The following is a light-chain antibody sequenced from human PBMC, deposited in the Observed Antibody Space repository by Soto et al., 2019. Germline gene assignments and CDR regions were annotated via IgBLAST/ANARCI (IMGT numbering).Light chain of an antibody. CDR3: SSYTSGSTLV. Sequence: QSALTQPASVSGSLGQSITISCTGTSNDVGGYRYVSWYRQHPGKVPELIIYEVSSRPSGVSNRFSGSKFGNTASLTISELQAEDEADYYCSSYTSGSTLVFGGGTKLTFL. J-gene: IGLJ2*01. V-gene: IGLV2-14*01. CDR2: EVS. CDR1: SNDVGGYRY.